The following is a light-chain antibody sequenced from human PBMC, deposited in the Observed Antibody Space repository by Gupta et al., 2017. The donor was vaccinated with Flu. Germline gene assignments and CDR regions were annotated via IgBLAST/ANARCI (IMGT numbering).Light chain of an antibody. CDR2: AAS. J-gene: IGKJ1*01. V-gene: IGKV1-39*01. Sequence: MSQSPSSLSASVGDRVTITCRASQSISSYLNWYQQKPVKAPKLLIYAASRVKSGVPSRFSGSGSGTDFTLTISSLQPEDFATYYCQQSNSTPWTFGQGTKVEIK. CDR3: QQSNSTPWT. CDR1: QSISSY.